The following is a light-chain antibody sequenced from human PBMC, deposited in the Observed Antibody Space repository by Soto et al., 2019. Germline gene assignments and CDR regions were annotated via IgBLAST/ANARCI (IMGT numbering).Light chain of an antibody. CDR3: SSYVGNNNHHA. Sequence: QSALTQPPSASGSPGQSVTVSCTGTGSDVGFYDYVSWYQQHPGKAPKLIIYEVSKRPSGVPDRFSGSKSGNSASLTVSGPQAEDEADYYCSSYVGNNNHHAFGTGTKVTVL. CDR1: GSDVGFYDY. J-gene: IGLJ1*01. V-gene: IGLV2-8*01. CDR2: EVS.